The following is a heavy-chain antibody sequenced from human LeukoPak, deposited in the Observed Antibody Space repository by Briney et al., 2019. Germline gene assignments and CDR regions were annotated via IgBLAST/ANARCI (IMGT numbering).Heavy chain of an antibody. Sequence: GASVKVSCKASGYTFTVYHMHWVRQAPGQGLEWMGIINPSDGSTTYAQKFQGRVSITRDMSTSTIYMELSSLRSDDTAVYYCARDQYSSGWDAFDIWGQGTMVTVSS. D-gene: IGHD6-19*01. CDR3: ARDQYSSGWDAFDI. V-gene: IGHV1-46*01. CDR1: GYTFTVYH. CDR2: INPSDGST. J-gene: IGHJ3*02.